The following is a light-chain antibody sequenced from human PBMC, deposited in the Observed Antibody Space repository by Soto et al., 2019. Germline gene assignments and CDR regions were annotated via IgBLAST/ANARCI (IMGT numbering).Light chain of an antibody. J-gene: IGKJ4*01. CDR1: QSISSW. V-gene: IGKV1-5*03. CDR3: QQLSTYPST. Sequence: QLTQSPSTLSASVGDRVTITCRASQSISSWLAWYQQKPGKAPKLLIYKASTLKSGVPSRFSGSGSGTDFTLTISSLQAEDFATYYCQQLSTYPSTFGGGTKVDIK. CDR2: KAS.